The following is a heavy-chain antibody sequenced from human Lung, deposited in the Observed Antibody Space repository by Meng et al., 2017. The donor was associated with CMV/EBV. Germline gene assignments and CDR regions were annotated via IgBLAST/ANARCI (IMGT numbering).Heavy chain of an antibody. D-gene: IGHD3-3*01. CDR3: ARDGAPHYDFWTDYFHSFFHQ. J-gene: IGHJ1*01. V-gene: IGHV1-18*01. CDR1: GYTFTSYG. CDR2: ISAYNHNT. Sequence: ASVNVSCKASGYTFTSYGINWVRQAPGQGPEWMGWISAYNHNTNYAQNFQGRVTLTTDTSTSTAYMELRSLKSDDTAVYFCARDGAPHYDFWTDYFHSFFHQWGQGTXVTVSS.